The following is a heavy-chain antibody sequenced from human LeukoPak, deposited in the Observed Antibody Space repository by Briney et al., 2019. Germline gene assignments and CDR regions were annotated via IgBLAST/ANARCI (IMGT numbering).Heavy chain of an antibody. Sequence: SQTLSLTCAISGDSVSSNSAAWNWIRQSPSRGLEWLGRTYYRPKWYNDYAVSVKSRITINPDTSKNQFSLQLNSVTPEDTAVYYCARDGYYYDGSDSWGRSLVLFPFDYWGQGTLVTVSS. CDR3: ARDGYYYDGSDSWGRSLVLFPFDY. CDR2: TYYRPKWYN. V-gene: IGHV6-1*01. J-gene: IGHJ4*02. D-gene: IGHD3-22*01. CDR1: GDSVSSNSAA.